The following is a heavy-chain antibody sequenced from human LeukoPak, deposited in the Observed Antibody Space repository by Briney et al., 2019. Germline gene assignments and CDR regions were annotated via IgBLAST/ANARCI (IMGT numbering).Heavy chain of an antibody. D-gene: IGHD3-22*01. CDR1: GGSISSYY. CDR3: ARLEGYDSSGYYLDY. CDR2: IYYSGST. V-gene: IGHV4-59*08. J-gene: IGHJ4*02. Sequence: PSETLSLTCTVSGGSISSYYWSWIRQPPGKGLEWIGYIYYSGSTSYNPSLKSRVTISVDTSKNQFSLKLSSVTAADTAVYYCARLEGYDSSGYYLDYWGQGTLVTVSS.